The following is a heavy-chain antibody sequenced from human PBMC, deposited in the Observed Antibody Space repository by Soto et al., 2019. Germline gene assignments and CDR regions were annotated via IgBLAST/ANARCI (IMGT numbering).Heavy chain of an antibody. Sequence: SETLSLTCTVSGGSINNGDYYWTWIRQPPGKGLEFIGYIYYTGGTSYNPSLRSRLAFSMDTSKNQFSLSLTSVTAADTAVYYCARQSIEASVSDWFDPWGQGXLVTVYS. V-gene: IGHV4-30-4*01. D-gene: IGHD2-21*01. CDR2: IYYTGGT. J-gene: IGHJ5*02. CDR1: GGSINNGDYY. CDR3: ARQSIEASVSDWFDP.